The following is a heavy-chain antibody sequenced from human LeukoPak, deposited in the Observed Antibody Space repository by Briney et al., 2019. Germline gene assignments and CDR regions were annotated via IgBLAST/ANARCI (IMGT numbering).Heavy chain of an antibody. CDR1: GFTFSSYS. J-gene: IGHJ5*02. V-gene: IGHV3-21*01. CDR3: ARDGVGSSWYEGYNWFDP. CDR2: ISSSSSYI. Sequence: GGSLRLSCAASGFTFSSYSMNWVRQAPGKGLEWVSSISSSSSYIYYADSVKGRFTISRDNAKNSLYLQMNSLRAEDTAVYYCARDGVGSSWYEGYNWFDPWGQGTLVTVSS. D-gene: IGHD6-13*01.